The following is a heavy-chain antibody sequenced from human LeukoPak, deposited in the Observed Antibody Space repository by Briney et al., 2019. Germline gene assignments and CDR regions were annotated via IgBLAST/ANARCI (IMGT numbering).Heavy chain of an antibody. Sequence: PGGSLRLSCAASGFTFTSHALSWVRQAPGKRLEWVPSLSGSGYNTYYADSVKGRFTISRDNSKNTLYLQMNSLRAEDTAVYYCAKDPYGTRYFDYWGQGTLVTVSS. D-gene: IGHD2-2*01. V-gene: IGHV3-23*01. J-gene: IGHJ4*02. CDR2: LSGSGYNT. CDR3: AKDPYGTRYFDY. CDR1: GFTFTSHA.